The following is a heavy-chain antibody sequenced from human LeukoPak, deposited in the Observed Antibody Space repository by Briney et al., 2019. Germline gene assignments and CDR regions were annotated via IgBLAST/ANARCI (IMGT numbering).Heavy chain of an antibody. CDR3: AREPLGYCTSASCPRWFDP. Sequence: QSGGSLRLSCAASGFTFSDYAMHWVRQAPGQGLEWVAVISNDGSSKYYADSVKGRFTISRDNSENTLYLQMSILRAEDTAVYYCAREPLGYCTSASCPRWFDPRGQGTLVTVSS. D-gene: IGHD2-15*01. J-gene: IGHJ5*02. V-gene: IGHV3-30*04. CDR2: ISNDGSSK. CDR1: GFTFSDYA.